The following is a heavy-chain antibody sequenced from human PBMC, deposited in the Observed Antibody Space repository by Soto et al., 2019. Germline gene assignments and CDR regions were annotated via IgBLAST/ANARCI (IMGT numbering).Heavy chain of an antibody. CDR2: ISGSGGST. Sequence: GGSLRLSCAASGFTFSSYAMSWVRQAPGKGLEWVSAISGSGGSTYYADSVKGRFTISRDNSKNTLYLQMNSLRAEDTAVYYCAKAPLAFYCSGGSCYLGYFQHWGQGTLVTVSS. CDR3: AKAPLAFYCSGGSCYLGYFQH. D-gene: IGHD2-15*01. J-gene: IGHJ1*01. CDR1: GFTFSSYA. V-gene: IGHV3-23*01.